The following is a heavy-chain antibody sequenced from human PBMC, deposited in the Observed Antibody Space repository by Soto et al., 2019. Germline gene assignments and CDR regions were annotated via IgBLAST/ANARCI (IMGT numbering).Heavy chain of an antibody. D-gene: IGHD6-13*01. Sequence: EASVKVSCKASGYTFTSYGISWVRQAPGQGLEWMGWINAYNGNTNYAQKFQGRVTITTDTSASTAYMELSSLRSEDTAVYYCARDGIAAAGTSWFDPWGQGTLVTVSS. CDR1: GYTFTSYG. V-gene: IGHV1-18*01. CDR2: INAYNGNT. CDR3: ARDGIAAAGTSWFDP. J-gene: IGHJ5*02.